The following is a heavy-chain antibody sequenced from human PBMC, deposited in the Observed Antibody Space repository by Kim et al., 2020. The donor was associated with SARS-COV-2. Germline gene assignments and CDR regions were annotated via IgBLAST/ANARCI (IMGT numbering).Heavy chain of an antibody. J-gene: IGHJ5*02. CDR1: GGSFSGYY. V-gene: IGHV4-34*01. CDR3: ARATYDDFLLSHLVDP. D-gene: IGHD3-3*01. CDR2: INHSGST. Sequence: SETLSLTCAVYGGSFSGYYWSWIRQPPGKGLEWIGEINHSGSTNYNPSLKSRVTISVDTSKNQFSLKLSSVTAADTAVYYCARATYDDFLLSHLVDPWG.